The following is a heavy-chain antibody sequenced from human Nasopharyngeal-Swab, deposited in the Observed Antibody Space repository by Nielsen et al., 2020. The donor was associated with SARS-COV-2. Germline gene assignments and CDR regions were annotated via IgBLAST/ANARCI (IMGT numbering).Heavy chain of an antibody. Sequence: WIRQPPGKGLEWIGEINHSGSTNYNPSLKSRVTIPVDTSKNQFSLKLSSVTAADTAVYYCARVRPYYDILTGYYTKNGGYYGMDVWGQGTTVTVSS. CDR2: INHSGST. CDR3: ARVRPYYDILTGYYTKNGGYYGMDV. D-gene: IGHD3-9*01. V-gene: IGHV4-34*01. J-gene: IGHJ6*02.